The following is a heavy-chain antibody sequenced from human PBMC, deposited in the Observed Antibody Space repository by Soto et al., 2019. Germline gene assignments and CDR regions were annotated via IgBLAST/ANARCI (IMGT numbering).Heavy chain of an antibody. D-gene: IGHD2-8*01. CDR1: GGSISSYY. J-gene: IGHJ4*02. CDR3: ASLTNGRPGDS. CDR2: IHYSGST. Sequence: KASETLSLTCTVSGGSISSYYWSWIRQSPGKGLEWIGYIHYSGSTNYNPSLKSRVTMSVDTSRNQFSLKLSPVTAADTAVYYCASLTNGRPGDSWGQGTLVTVSS. V-gene: IGHV4-59*01.